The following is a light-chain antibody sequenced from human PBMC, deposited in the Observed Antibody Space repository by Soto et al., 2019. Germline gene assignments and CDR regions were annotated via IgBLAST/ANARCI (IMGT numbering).Light chain of an antibody. CDR3: QQYNIYPLT. V-gene: IGKV1D-16*01. CDR2: AAS. CDR1: QDINSY. Sequence: DVQMTQPPSSLSASVGDRVTITCRASQDINSYLAWYQQKPGNAPKSLIYAASSLQTGVPSRFSGSESGTDFTLTINNLQPEDSATYYCQQYNIYPLTFGGGTKVEIK. J-gene: IGKJ4*01.